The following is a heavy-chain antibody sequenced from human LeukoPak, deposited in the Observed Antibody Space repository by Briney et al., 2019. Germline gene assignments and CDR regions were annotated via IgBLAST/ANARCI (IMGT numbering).Heavy chain of an antibody. V-gene: IGHV3-23*01. CDR3: AKALTTVTTIWDY. D-gene: IGHD4-17*01. Sequence: GGSLRLSSAASGFTLSNYAMSWVRQAPGKGLEWVSLITTSADTPYYADSVKGRFTISRDNSKNTLFLQMNGLRAEDTAVYYCAKALTTVTTIWDYWGQGTLVTVSS. CDR2: ITTSADTP. J-gene: IGHJ4*02. CDR1: GFTLSNYA.